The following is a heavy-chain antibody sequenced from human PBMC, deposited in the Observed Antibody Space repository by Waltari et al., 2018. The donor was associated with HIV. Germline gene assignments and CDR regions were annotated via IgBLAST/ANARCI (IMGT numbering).Heavy chain of an antibody. D-gene: IGHD4-17*01. CDR2: ISYDGSNK. Sequence: QVQLVESGGGVVQPGRSLRLSCAASGFTFSSYGMHWVRQAPGKGLEWVAVISYDGSNKYYADSVKGRFTISRDNSKNTLYLQMNSLRAEDTAVYYCAKSGDYGGFQVVDYWGQGTLVTVSS. J-gene: IGHJ4*02. V-gene: IGHV3-30*18. CDR1: GFTFSSYG. CDR3: AKSGDYGGFQVVDY.